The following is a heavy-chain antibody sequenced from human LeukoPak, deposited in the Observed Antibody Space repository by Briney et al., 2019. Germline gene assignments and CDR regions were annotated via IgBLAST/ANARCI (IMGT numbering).Heavy chain of an antibody. CDR3: ARVKYYDILTGYYDPLGYGMDV. V-gene: IGHV3-21*01. D-gene: IGHD3-9*01. CDR1: GFTFSSYS. J-gene: IGHJ6*02. CDR2: ISSSSSYI. Sequence: GGSLRLSCAASGFTFSSYSMNSVRQAPGKGREWVSSISSSSSYIYYADPVKGRFTISRDNAKNSLYLQMNSLRAEDTAVYYCARVKYYDILTGYYDPLGYGMDVWGQGTTVTVSS.